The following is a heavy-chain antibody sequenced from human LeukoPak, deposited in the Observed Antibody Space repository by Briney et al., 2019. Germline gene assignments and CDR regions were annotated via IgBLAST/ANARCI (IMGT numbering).Heavy chain of an antibody. V-gene: IGHV3-23*01. CDR3: AKLCPHSSRTLYYFDF. J-gene: IGHJ4*02. CDR1: GFTFSSYA. Sequence: PGGSLRLSCVASGFTFSSYAMSWVRQARGKGLEWVSGVSDSGASTFYADSVTRPFTISRANSMNTLYLQMNSLRAEDTAIYYCAKLCPHSSRTLYYFDFWGQGTLVAVSS. D-gene: IGHD6-13*01. CDR2: VSDSGAST.